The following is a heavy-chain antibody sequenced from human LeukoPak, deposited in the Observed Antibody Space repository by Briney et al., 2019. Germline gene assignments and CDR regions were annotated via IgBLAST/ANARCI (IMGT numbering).Heavy chain of an antibody. J-gene: IGHJ4*02. CDR1: GFTFSSYA. CDR2: ISYDGSNK. D-gene: IGHD2-15*01. V-gene: IGHV3-30-3*01. Sequence: QPGRSLRLSCAAFGFTFSSYAMHWVRQAPGKGLEWVAVISYDGSNKYYADSVKGRFTISRDNSKNTLYLQMNSLRAEDTAVYYCAKGGAQQAAYYFDYWGQGTLVTVSS. CDR3: AKGGAQQAAYYFDY.